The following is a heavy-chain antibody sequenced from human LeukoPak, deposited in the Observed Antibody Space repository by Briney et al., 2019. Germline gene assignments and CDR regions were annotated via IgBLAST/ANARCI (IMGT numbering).Heavy chain of an antibody. V-gene: IGHV3-66*02. CDR1: GFTFSSRDW. J-gene: IGHJ6*03. Sequence: GGSLRLSCVASGFTFSSRDWMTWVRQAPGKGLEWVSVIYSGGSTYYADSVKGRFTISRDNSKNTLYLQMKSLRAEDTAVYYCAKGGGYEAQYYYYYLDVWGKGTTVTISS. CDR3: AKGGGYEAQYYYYYLDV. D-gene: IGHD5-12*01. CDR2: IYSGGST.